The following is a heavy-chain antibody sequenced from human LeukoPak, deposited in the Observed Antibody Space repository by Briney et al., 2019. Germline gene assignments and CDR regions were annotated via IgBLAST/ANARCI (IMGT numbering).Heavy chain of an antibody. Sequence: NPSETLSLTCTVSGGSISSYYWSWIRQPPGKGLEWIGYIYYSGSTNYNPSLKSRVTISVDTSKNQFSLKLSSVAAADTAVYYCARQEYYYGSTDYWGQGTLVTVSS. CDR3: ARQEYYYGSTDY. CDR2: IYYSGST. CDR1: GGSISSYY. J-gene: IGHJ4*02. D-gene: IGHD3-10*01. V-gene: IGHV4-59*08.